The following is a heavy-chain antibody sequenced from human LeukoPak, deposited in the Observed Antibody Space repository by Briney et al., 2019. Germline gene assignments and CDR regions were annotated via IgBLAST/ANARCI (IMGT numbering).Heavy chain of an antibody. CDR1: GFTLSDYG. CDR2: LSCDEENK. D-gene: IGHD2-15*01. V-gene: IGHV3-30*03. CDR3: ARGRCSGGSCYPKYYFDY. J-gene: IGHJ4*02. Sequence: PGGSLRLSCAASGFTLSDYGMHWVRQAPGKGLEWVASLSCDEENKHYIDSVKGRFTISRDNAKNSLYLQMNSLRAEDTAVYYCARGRCSGGSCYPKYYFDYWGQGTLVTVSS.